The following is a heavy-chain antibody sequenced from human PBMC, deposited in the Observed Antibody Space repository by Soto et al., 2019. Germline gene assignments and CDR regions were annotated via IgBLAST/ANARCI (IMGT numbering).Heavy chain of an antibody. CDR3: ARGFATMIVVAYQDAFDI. J-gene: IGHJ3*02. CDR2: IIPICGTA. CDR1: GGTFTSYA. Sequence: SVKVSCKASGGTFTSYAISCVPQAPGQGLEWMGGIIPICGTANYAQKFQGRVTITADESTSTAYMELSSLRSEDTAVYYCARGFATMIVVAYQDAFDIWGQGTMVTVSS. D-gene: IGHD3-22*01. V-gene: IGHV1-69*13.